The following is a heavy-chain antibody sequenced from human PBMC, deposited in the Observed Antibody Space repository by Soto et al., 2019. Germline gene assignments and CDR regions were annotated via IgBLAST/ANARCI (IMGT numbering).Heavy chain of an antibody. CDR2: ISAYNGNT. CDR1: GYTFTSYG. D-gene: IGHD2-15*01. CDR3: ARDGGPMGCSGGSCYYGPVDY. V-gene: IGHV1-18*04. Sequence: QVQLVQSGAEVKKPGASVKVSCKASGYTFTSYGISWVRQAPGQGLEWMGWISAYNGNTNYAQKLQGRVTMTTDTSTSTAYMELRSLRSDDTAVYYCARDGGPMGCSGGSCYYGPVDYWGQGTLVTVSS. J-gene: IGHJ4*02.